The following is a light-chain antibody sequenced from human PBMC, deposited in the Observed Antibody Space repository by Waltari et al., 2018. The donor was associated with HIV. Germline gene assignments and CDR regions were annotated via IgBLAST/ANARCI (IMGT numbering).Light chain of an antibody. J-gene: IGLJ3*02. Sequence: QSVLTQPPSASGTPGPMVPISCSGGRSYIRGKTVDWFQQVPGMAPKLLIYSNDQRPSGIPDRFSGSKSGTSASLAVSGLQSEDEADYYCAAWDDSLNVWVFGGGTKLTVL. V-gene: IGLV1-44*01. CDR1: RSYIRGKT. CDR2: SND. CDR3: AAWDDSLNVWV.